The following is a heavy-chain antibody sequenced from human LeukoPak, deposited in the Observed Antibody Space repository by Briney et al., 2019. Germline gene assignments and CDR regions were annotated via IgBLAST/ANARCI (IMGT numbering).Heavy chain of an antibody. CDR1: GFTFCSYS. CDR3: ASLYDSSGYSTADY. V-gene: IGHV3-21*01. D-gene: IGHD3-22*01. CDR2: ISSSSSYI. Sequence: GGSLILSCAASGFTFCSYSMNWVRQAPGKGLEWVSSISSSSSYIYYADSVKGRFTISRDNAKNSLYLQMNSLRAEDTAVYYCASLYDSSGYSTADYWGQGTLVTVSS. J-gene: IGHJ4*02.